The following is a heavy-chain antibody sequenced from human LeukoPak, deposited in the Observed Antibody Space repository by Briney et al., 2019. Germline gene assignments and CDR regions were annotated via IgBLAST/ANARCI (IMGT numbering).Heavy chain of an antibody. CDR2: IYTSGST. V-gene: IGHV4-4*07. CDR3: AGMYYDILTGQSDY. Sequence: SETLSLTYTVYGGSISSYYWSWIRQPAGKGLEWIGRIYTSGSTNYNPSLKSRVTMSVDTSKNQFSLKLSSVTAADTAVYYCAGMYYDILTGQSDYWGQGTLVTVSS. D-gene: IGHD3-9*01. CDR1: GGSISSYY. J-gene: IGHJ4*02.